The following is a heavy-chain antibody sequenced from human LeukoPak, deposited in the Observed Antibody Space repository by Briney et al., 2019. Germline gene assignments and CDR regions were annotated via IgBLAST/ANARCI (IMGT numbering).Heavy chain of an antibody. J-gene: IGHJ4*02. CDR1: GGSISSGGYS. Sequence: SETLSLTCAVSGGSISSGGYSWSWIRQPPGKGLEWIGYIYHSGSTYYNPSLKSRVTISVDRSKNQFSLKLSSVTAADTAVYYCARDGGIRQQLNYFDYWGQGTLVTVSS. V-gene: IGHV4-30-2*01. D-gene: IGHD6-13*01. CDR2: IYHSGST. CDR3: ARDGGIRQQLNYFDY.